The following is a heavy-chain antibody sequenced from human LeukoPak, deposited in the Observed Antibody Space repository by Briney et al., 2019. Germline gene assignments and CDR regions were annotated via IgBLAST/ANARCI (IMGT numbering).Heavy chain of an antibody. Sequence: SETLSLTCTVSGYSISSGYYWGWIRQPPGKGLEWIGSIYHSGSTYYNPSLKGRVTISVDTSKNQFSLKLSSVTAADTAVYYCARDIAAAGVDYWGQGTLVTVSS. D-gene: IGHD6-13*01. V-gene: IGHV4-38-2*02. CDR2: IYHSGST. CDR3: ARDIAAAGVDY. CDR1: GYSISSGYY. J-gene: IGHJ4*02.